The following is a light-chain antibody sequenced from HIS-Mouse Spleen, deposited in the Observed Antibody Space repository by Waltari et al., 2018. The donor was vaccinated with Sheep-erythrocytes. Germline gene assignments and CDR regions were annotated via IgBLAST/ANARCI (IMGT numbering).Light chain of an antibody. Sequence: DIQLTQSPSFLSASVGDRVTITCRASQGISSYLAWYQQKPGKAPKLLIYAASTLQSGVPSRFSGSGSGTEFTLTISSLQPEDFVTYYCQQLNSYPSTFGPGTKVDIK. CDR1: QGISSY. J-gene: IGKJ3*01. CDR3: QQLNSYPST. V-gene: IGKV1-9*01. CDR2: AAS.